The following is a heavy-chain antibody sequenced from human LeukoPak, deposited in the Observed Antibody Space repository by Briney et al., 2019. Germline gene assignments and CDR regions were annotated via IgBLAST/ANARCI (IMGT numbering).Heavy chain of an antibody. V-gene: IGHV1-2*02. Sequence: ASLKVSCKASGYTFAGYYIHWVRQAPGQGLEWMGCIDPDSGGTKSAQKFQGRLTMTRDTSINTAYMELSRLISDDTAVYYCAREFYYSSGIKYAFDTWGQGTMITVSS. CDR1: GYTFAGYY. CDR3: AREFYYSSGIKYAFDT. D-gene: IGHD3-22*01. J-gene: IGHJ3*02. CDR2: IDPDSGGT.